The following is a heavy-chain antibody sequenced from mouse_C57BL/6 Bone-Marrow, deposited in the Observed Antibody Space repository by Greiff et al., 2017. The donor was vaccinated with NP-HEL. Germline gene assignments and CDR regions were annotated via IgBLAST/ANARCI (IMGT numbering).Heavy chain of an antibody. Sequence: DVMLVESGGGLVQPKGSLKLSCAASGFTFNTYAMHWVRQAPGKGLEWVARIRSKSSNYATYYADSVKDSVTISRDDSQSMLYLQMNNLKTEDTAMYYCVRDEGNWVFAYWGQGTLVTVSA. D-gene: IGHD4-1*01. CDR3: VRDEGNWVFAY. CDR2: IRSKSSNYAT. V-gene: IGHV10-3*01. J-gene: IGHJ3*01. CDR1: GFTFNTYA.